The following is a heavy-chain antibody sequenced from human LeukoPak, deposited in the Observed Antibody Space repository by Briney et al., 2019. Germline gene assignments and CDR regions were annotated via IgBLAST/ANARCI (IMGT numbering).Heavy chain of an antibody. V-gene: IGHV1-69*13. CDR2: IIPIFGTA. J-gene: IGHJ5*02. D-gene: IGHD1-26*01. CDR1: GGTFSSYA. CDR3: ARDERRSYSFDP. Sequence: ASVKVSCKASGGTFSSYAISWVRQAPGQGLEWMGGIIPIFGTANYAQKFQGRVTITADESTSTAYMELSSLRSEDTAVYYCARDERRSYSFDPWGQGTPVTVSS.